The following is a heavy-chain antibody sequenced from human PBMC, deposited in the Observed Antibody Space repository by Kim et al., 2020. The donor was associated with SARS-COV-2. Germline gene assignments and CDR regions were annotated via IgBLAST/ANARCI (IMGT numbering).Heavy chain of an antibody. CDR3: ARSGNGYNAFGI. CDR2: ISTRGGSI. V-gene: IGHV3-11*01. Sequence: GGSLRLSCAASGLSFSDSYMNWVRQAPGKGLEWLSFISTRGGSIFYADSVEGRFTISRDNAKNSLYLQMNYLRGEDTAVYYCARSGNGYNAFGIWGQGVLVTVSS. CDR1: GLSFSDSY. D-gene: IGHD5-12*01. J-gene: IGHJ4*02.